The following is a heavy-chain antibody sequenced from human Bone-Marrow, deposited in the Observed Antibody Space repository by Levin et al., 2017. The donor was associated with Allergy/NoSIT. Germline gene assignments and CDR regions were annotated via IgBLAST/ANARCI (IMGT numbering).Heavy chain of an antibody. D-gene: IGHD6-25*01. CDR3: AREDSSGYMDV. V-gene: IGHV3-21*01. J-gene: IGHJ6*03. CDR1: GFTFSSYS. CDR2: ISYSSSYI. Sequence: KAGESLKISCAASGFTFSSYSMNWVRQAPGKGLEWVSSISYSSSYIYYADSVKGRFTISRDNAKNSLYLQMNSLRAEDTAVYYCAREDSSGYMDVWGKGTTVTVSS.